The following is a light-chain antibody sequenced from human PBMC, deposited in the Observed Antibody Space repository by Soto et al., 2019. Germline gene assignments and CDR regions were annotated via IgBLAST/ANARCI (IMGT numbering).Light chain of an antibody. Sequence: DIQITQSPSTRPASIGDRVIITCRASQNISRYLAWYQQKPGQAPKFLIYAASSLERGVPSRFSGGRSETEFTLSISGLQPDDFATYYCQQYNGFTRTFGQGTKVDIK. J-gene: IGKJ1*01. CDR1: QNISRY. CDR2: AAS. V-gene: IGKV1-5*03. CDR3: QQYNGFTRT.